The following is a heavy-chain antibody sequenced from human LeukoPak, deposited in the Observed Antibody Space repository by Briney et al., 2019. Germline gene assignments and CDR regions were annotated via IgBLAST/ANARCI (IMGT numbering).Heavy chain of an antibody. V-gene: IGHV1-24*01. CDR2: LDPEDGET. CDR1: GYTLTEVA. CDR3: ATCLPPDGIVGATVDWFDP. D-gene: IGHD1-26*01. Sequence: ASVKVSCKVSGYTLTEVAMHWVRQAPGKGPEWMGGLDPEDGETVYARKFQGRVTMTEDTSTDTAYMELSSLSSEDTAVYYCATCLPPDGIVGATVDWFDPWGQGTLVTVSS. J-gene: IGHJ5*02.